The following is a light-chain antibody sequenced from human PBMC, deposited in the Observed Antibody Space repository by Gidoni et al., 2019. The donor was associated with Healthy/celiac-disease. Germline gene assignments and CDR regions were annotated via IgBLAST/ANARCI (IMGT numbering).Light chain of an antibody. CDR1: QRISSY. J-gene: IGKJ2*01. CDR3: QQSYSTPYT. V-gene: IGKV1-39*01. CDR2: AAS. Sequence: DIQMTQSPSSLSASVGDRVTITCRASQRISSYLNWYQQEPGKAPKLLLYAASSLQRGVPSRFSGSGSGTDFTLTISSLQPEDFATYYCQQSYSTPYTFGQGTQLEIK.